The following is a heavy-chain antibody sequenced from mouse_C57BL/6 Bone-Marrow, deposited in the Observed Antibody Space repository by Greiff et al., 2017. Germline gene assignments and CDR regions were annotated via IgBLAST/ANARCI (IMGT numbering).Heavy chain of an antibody. CDR2: IDPSDSYT. D-gene: IGHD1-1*01. V-gene: IGHV1-59*01. J-gene: IGHJ4*01. CDR3: ARYYYYYGRAMDY. Sequence: QVQLQQPGAELVRPGTSVKLSCKASGYTFTSYWLHWVKQRPGQGLEWIGVIDPSDSYTNYNQKFKGKATLTVDTSSSTAYMQLSSLTSEDTAIYYCARYYYYYGRAMDYWGQGTSVTVSS. CDR1: GYTFTSYW.